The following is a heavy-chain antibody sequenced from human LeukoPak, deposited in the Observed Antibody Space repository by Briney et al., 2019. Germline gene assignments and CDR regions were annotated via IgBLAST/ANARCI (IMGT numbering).Heavy chain of an antibody. V-gene: IGHV1-69*05. CDR2: IIPIFGTA. CDR1: GGTFSSYA. CDR3: ARGYYDILTGYYLFDY. J-gene: IGHJ4*02. D-gene: IGHD3-9*01. Sequence: SVKVSCKASGGTFSSYAISWVRQAPGQGLQWMGRIIPIFGTANYAQKFQGRVTITTDESTSTAYMELSSLSSEDTAVYYCARGYYDILTGYYLFDYWGQGTLVTVSS.